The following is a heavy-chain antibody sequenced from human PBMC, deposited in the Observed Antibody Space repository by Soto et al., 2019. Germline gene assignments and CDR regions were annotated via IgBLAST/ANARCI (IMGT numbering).Heavy chain of an antibody. D-gene: IGHD6-6*01. V-gene: IGHV3-48*02. CDR1: GFTFSSYS. Sequence: GGSLRLSCAASGFTFSSYSVNWVRQAPGKGLEWVSYISSSSSTIYYADSVKGRFTISRDKAKNSLYLQMNSLRDEDTAVYYCARTIAARRGYGMDVWGQGTTVTVAS. CDR3: ARTIAARRGYGMDV. CDR2: ISSSSSTI. J-gene: IGHJ6*02.